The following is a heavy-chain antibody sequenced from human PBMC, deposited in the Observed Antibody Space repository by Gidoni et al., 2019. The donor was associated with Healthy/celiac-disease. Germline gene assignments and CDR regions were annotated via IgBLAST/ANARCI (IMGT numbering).Heavy chain of an antibody. CDR2: IYYSGST. J-gene: IGHJ4*02. D-gene: IGHD1-20*01. V-gene: IGHV4-59*01. Sequence: QVQLQESGPGLVKPSETLSLTGTVSGGSISSYYWSWIRQPPGKGLEWIGYIYYSGSTSYSPSLKTRVTISVDTSKNQFSLKLRSVTAADTAVYYCARGGKITHFDYWGQGTLVTVSS. CDR3: ARGGKITHFDY. CDR1: GGSISSYY.